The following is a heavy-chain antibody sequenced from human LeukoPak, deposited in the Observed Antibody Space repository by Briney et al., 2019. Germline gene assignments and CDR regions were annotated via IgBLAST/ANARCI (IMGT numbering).Heavy chain of an antibody. CDR1: GGSFSGYY. J-gene: IGHJ6*03. Sequence: SETLSLTCAVYGGSFSGYYWSWIRQPPGKGLEWIGEINHSGSTNYNPSLKSRVTISVDTSKNQFSLKLSSVTAEDTAVYYCASTLCSGDNCYFDYYYYMDVWGKGTTVTISS. CDR2: INHSGST. D-gene: IGHD2-15*01. V-gene: IGHV4-34*01. CDR3: ASTLCSGDNCYFDYYYYMDV.